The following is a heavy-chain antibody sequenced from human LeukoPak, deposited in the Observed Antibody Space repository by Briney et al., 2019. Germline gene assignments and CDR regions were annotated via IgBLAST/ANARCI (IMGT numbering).Heavy chain of an antibody. CDR1: GDSVSSNSAA. CDR3: ARLHCTPSCYVDY. D-gene: IGHD2-2*01. V-gene: IGHV6-1*01. Sequence: SQTLSLTCAISGDSVSSNSAAWNWIRQSPSRGLEWLGRTYRRSKWSNDYAPSVKSRIIINPDTSKNQFSLQLNSVTPEDTAVYYCARLHCTPSCYVDYWGQGTLVTVSS. CDR2: TYRRSKWSN. J-gene: IGHJ4*02.